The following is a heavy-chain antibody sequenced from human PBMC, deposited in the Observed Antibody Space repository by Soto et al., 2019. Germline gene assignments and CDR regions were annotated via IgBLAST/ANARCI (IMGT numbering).Heavy chain of an antibody. D-gene: IGHD4-17*01. CDR2: IKQDGSEK. J-gene: IGHJ3*02. CDR1: GFTFSSYW. CDR3: ARGSHGDYRLDAFDI. Sequence: EVQLVESGGGLVQPGGSLRLSCAASGFTFSSYWMSWVRQAPGKGLEWVANIKQDGSEKYYVDSVKGRFTISRDNAKNSLYLQMNSLRAEDTAVYYCARGSHGDYRLDAFDIWGQGTMVTVSS. V-gene: IGHV3-7*01.